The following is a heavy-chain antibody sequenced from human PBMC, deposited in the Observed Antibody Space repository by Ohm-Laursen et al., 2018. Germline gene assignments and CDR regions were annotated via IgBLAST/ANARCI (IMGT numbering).Heavy chain of an antibody. J-gene: IGHJ4*02. CDR2: ISWNSGSI. D-gene: IGHD3-22*01. CDR3: ARVSSGYYVFDY. CDR1: GFTFDDYA. Sequence: SLRLSCTASGFTFDDYAMHWVRQAPGKGLEWVSGISWNSGSIGYADSVKGRFTISRDNAKNSLYLQMNSLRAEDTAVYYCARVSSGYYVFDYWGQGTLVTVSS. V-gene: IGHV3-9*01.